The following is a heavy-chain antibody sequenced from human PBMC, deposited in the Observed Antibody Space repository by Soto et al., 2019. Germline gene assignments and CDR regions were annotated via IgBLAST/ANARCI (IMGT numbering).Heavy chain of an antibody. D-gene: IGHD3-22*01. Sequence: ASVKVSCKASGGTFSSYAISWVRQAPGQGLEWMGGIIPIFGTANYAQKFQGRVTITADESTSTAYMELSSLRSEDTAVYYCARGYDSCGSISQYYYYGMDVWGQGTTVTVSS. CDR1: GGTFSSYA. CDR3: ARGYDSCGSISQYYYYGMDV. V-gene: IGHV1-69*13. CDR2: IIPIFGTA. J-gene: IGHJ6*02.